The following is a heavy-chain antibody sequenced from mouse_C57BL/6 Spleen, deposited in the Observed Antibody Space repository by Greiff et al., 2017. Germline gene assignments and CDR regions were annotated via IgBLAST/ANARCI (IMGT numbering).Heavy chain of an antibody. Sequence: QVQLQQPGTELVKPGASVKLSCKASGYTFTSYWMHWVKQRPGQGLEWIGNINPSNGGTNYNEKFKSKATLTVDKSTSTAYMQLSSLTSEDSAVYYCARGDYGNRHYYAMDYWGQGTSVTVSS. J-gene: IGHJ4*01. D-gene: IGHD2-1*01. V-gene: IGHV1-53*01. CDR2: INPSNGGT. CDR1: GYTFTSYW. CDR3: ARGDYGNRHYYAMDY.